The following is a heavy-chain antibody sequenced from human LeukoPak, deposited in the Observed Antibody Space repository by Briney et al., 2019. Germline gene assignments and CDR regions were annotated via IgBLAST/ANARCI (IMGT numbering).Heavy chain of an antibody. Sequence: SETLSLTCTVSGGSISSGSYYRSWIRQPAGKGLEWIGRIYTSGSTNYNPSLKSRVTISVDTSKNQFSLKLSSVTAADTAVYYCARSLGVTITQYGMDVWGQGTTVTVSS. D-gene: IGHD5-12*01. V-gene: IGHV4-61*02. J-gene: IGHJ6*02. CDR2: IYTSGST. CDR3: ARSLGVTITQYGMDV. CDR1: GGSISSGSYY.